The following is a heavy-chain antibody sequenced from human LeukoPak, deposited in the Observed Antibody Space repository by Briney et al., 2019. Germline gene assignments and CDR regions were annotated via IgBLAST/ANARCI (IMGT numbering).Heavy chain of an antibody. J-gene: IGHJ4*02. V-gene: IGHV3-23*01. CDR3: AKAFSSAYDYGPTDY. CDR2: INKSGGTT. D-gene: IGHD4/OR15-4a*01. CDR1: GFTFTSYA. Sequence: YPGGSLRLSCAASGFTFTSYAMSWVRQAPGKGLEWVSTINKSGGTTYYADSVKGRFTISRDNSENTLHLQTNSPRAEDTAVYYCAKAFSSAYDYGPTDYWGQGTLVTVSS.